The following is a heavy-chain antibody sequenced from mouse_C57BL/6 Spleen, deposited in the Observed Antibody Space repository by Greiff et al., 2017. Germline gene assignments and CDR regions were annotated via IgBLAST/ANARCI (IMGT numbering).Heavy chain of an antibody. CDR3: AGSGGSRYDMDY. CDR1: GYTFTSYW. Sequence: QVQLQQPGAELVKPGASVKLSCKASGYTFTSYWMHWVKQRPGQGLEWIGMIHPNSGSPNYNEEFKSKATLTVDKSSSRAYMQLSSRTSEDSAVYYCAGSGGSRYDMDYGGQGTSVTVSS. J-gene: IGHJ4*01. V-gene: IGHV1-64*01. D-gene: IGHD1-1*01. CDR2: IHPNSGSP.